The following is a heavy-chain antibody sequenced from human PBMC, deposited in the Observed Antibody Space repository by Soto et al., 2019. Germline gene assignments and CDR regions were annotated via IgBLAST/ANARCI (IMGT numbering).Heavy chain of an antibody. J-gene: IGHJ6*02. CDR2: IRSKANSYAT. CDR3: FRENYFSYHGMDV. Sequence: GGSWTLLCRLWFAFSGSTIHWVRQASGKGLEWVGRIRSKANSYATAYAASVKGRFIISRDDSKTTAYLQMSSLKIEDTAVYYCFRENYFSYHGMDVWGQGTTVTVSS. CDR1: FAFSGST. V-gene: IGHV3-73*01.